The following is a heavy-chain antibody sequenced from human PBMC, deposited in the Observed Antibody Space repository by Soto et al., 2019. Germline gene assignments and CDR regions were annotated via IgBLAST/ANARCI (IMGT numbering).Heavy chain of an antibody. D-gene: IGHD6-13*01. CDR3: ARTRGSSSWYYY. CDR2: INAGNGNT. J-gene: IGHJ4*02. Sequence: ASVKVSCKASGYTFASYAMHWVRQAPGQRLEWMGWINAGNGNTKYSQKFQGRVTITRDTSASTAYMELSSLRSEDTAVYYCARTRGSSSWYYYWGQGTLVTVSS. V-gene: IGHV1-3*01. CDR1: GYTFASYA.